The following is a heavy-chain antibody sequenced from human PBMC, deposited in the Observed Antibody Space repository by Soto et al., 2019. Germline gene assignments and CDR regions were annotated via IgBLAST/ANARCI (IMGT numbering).Heavy chain of an antibody. J-gene: IGHJ6*02. CDR1: GYTFTRYG. Sequence: QVQLVQSGAEVKNPGASVKVSCKASGYTFTRYGIGWARQAPGQGLEWMGWINTYNGNTNYAQNVQGRVNLTTATSTSTAYMELRTLRSNDTAIYYSAMVDVYVTPTPQDVWGQGTTVIVSS. D-gene: IGHD3-16*01. V-gene: IGHV1-18*01. CDR2: INTYNGNT. CDR3: AMVDVYVTPTPQDV.